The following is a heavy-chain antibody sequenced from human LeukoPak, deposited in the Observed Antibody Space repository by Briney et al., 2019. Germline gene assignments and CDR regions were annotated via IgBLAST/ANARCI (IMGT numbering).Heavy chain of an antibody. CDR3: AIADGSSSNYYYYYMDV. D-gene: IGHD6-13*01. V-gene: IGHV3-21*01. CDR2: ISSSSSYI. CDR1: GFTFSSYS. J-gene: IGHJ6*03. Sequence: GGSLRLSCAASGFTFSSYSMNWVRQAPGKGLEWVSSISSSSSYIYYADSVKGRFTISRDNAKNSLYLQMNSLRAEDTAVYYCAIADGSSSNYYYYYMDVWGKGTTVTVSS.